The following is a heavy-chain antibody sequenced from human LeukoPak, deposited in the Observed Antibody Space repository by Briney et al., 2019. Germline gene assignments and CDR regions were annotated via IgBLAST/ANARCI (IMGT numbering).Heavy chain of an antibody. CDR1: GGTFSSYA. V-gene: IGHV1-69*13. CDR3: ARDWPGQLVWPRYYYYYMDV. Sequence: GASVKVSCKASGGTFSSYAISWVRQAPGQGLEWMGGIIPIFGTANYAQKLQGRVTITADESTSTAYMELSSLRSEDTAVYYCARDWPGQLVWPRYYYYYMDVWGKGTTVTVSS. J-gene: IGHJ6*03. CDR2: IIPIFGTA. D-gene: IGHD6-6*01.